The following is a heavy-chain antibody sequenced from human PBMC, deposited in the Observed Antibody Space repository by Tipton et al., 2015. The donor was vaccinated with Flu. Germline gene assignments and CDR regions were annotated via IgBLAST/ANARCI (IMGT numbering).Heavy chain of an antibody. CDR2: IHYSGTT. V-gene: IGHV4-39*07. D-gene: IGHD4-11*01. CDR1: GDSISSDAYY. J-gene: IGHJ5*02. CDR3: ARRDYSNYVSEPKNWFDP. Sequence: TLSLTCTVSGDSISSDAYYWGWIRQPPGKGLEWIGSIHYSGTTYYNPSLKSRVTISVDTSKNQFSLRLYSVTAADTAVYYCARRDYSNYVSEPKNWFDPWGQGTLVTVSS.